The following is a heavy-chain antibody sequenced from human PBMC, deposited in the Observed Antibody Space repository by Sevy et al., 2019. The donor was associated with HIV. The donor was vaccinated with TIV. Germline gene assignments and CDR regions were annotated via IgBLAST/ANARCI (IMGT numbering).Heavy chain of an antibody. V-gene: IGHV4-59*13. CDR1: GVSISSFY. Sequence: SETLSLTCTVSGVSISSFYWSWIRQPPGKGLEWIGNIYYSGSNNYNPSLKSRVTISVDTSKNHFSLKLRSVTVSDTAVYYCARRYFYDSRGSTVFDYWGQGTLVTVSS. CDR3: ARRYFYDSRGSTVFDY. CDR2: IYYSGSN. J-gene: IGHJ4*02. D-gene: IGHD3-22*01.